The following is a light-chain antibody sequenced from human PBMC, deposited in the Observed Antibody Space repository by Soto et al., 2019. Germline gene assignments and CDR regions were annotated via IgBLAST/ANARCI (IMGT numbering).Light chain of an antibody. J-gene: IGLJ3*02. V-gene: IGLV1-51*01. Sequence: HSVLTQPPSMSAAPGQKVTISCSGSGSNIGNDYVFWYQHLPGTAPKLLIYDNNKRPSGIPDRFSGSKSGTSATLGITGLQTGDEADYYCATWANNLNAGVFGGGTKVTVL. CDR2: DNN. CDR1: GSNIGNDY. CDR3: ATWANNLNAGV.